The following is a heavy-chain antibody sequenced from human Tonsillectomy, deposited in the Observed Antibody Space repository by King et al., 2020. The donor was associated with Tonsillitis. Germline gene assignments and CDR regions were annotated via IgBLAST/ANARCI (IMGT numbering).Heavy chain of an antibody. CDR3: ARQDKAFDI. Sequence: VQLVPSGAEVKKPGESLKISCKASGYSFSSYWIGWLRQMPGKGLESMGIIYPGDSDTRYSPSFQGQVTISADKSTNTAYLQWSSLKASDTAMYYCARQDKAFDIWGQGTMVTVSS. CDR1: GYSFSSYW. J-gene: IGHJ3*02. CDR2: IYPGDSDT. V-gene: IGHV5-51*01.